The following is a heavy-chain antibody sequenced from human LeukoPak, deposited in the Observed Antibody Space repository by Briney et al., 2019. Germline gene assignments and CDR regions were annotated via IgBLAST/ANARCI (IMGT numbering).Heavy chain of an antibody. V-gene: IGHV4-39*07. Sequence: SETLSLTCTVSGGSISSSSYSWGWIRQPPGKGLEWIGSIYYSGSTYYNPSLKSRVTISVDTSKTQFSLKLSSVTAADTAVYYCARVWGIAAAGFADYWGQGTLVTVSS. D-gene: IGHD6-13*01. CDR1: GGSISSSSYS. J-gene: IGHJ4*02. CDR3: ARVWGIAAAGFADY. CDR2: IYYSGST.